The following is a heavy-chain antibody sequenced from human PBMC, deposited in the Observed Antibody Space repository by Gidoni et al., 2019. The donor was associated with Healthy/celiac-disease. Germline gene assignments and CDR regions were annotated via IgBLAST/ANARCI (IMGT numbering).Heavy chain of an antibody. D-gene: IGHD3-9*01. CDR3: ARTYYDILTGYYSNELDY. Sequence: QGRVTITADKSTSTAYMELSSLRSEDTAVYYCARTYYDILTGYYSNELDYWGQGTLVTVSS. J-gene: IGHJ4*02. V-gene: IGHV1-69*02.